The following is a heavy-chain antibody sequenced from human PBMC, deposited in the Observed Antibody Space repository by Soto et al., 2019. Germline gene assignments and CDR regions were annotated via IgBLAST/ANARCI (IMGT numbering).Heavy chain of an antibody. D-gene: IGHD2-2*01. V-gene: IGHV4-39*01. CDR1: GGSISSSSYY. CDR2: IYYSGST. J-gene: IGHJ4*02. CDR3: ATSLLGYCSSTSCYVFDY. Sequence: QLQLQESGPGLVKPSETLSLTCTVSGGSISSSSYYWGWIRQPPGKGLEWIGSIYYSGSTYYNPSLKSRVSISVETSKNQFSLTLSSVTAADSAVYYCATSLLGYCSSTSCYVFDYWGQGTLVTVSS.